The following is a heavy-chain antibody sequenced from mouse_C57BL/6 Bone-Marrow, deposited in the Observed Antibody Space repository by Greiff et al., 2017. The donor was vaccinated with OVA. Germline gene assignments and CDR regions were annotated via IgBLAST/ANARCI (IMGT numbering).Heavy chain of an antibody. CDR2: IYPGDGDT. J-gene: IGHJ2*01. CDR3: ARHEDGYYASYFDY. V-gene: IGHV1-82*01. D-gene: IGHD2-3*01. CDR1: GYAFSSSW. Sequence: LVESGPELVKPGASVKISCKASGYAFSSSWMNWVKQRPGKGLEWIGRIYPGDGDTNYNGKFQGKATLNADKSSSTAYMQLSSLTSEDSAVYFCARHEDGYYASYFDYWGQGTTLTVSS.